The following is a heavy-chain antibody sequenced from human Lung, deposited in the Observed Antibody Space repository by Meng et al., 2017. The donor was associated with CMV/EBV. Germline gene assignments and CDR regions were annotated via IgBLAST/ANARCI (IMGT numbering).Heavy chain of an antibody. J-gene: IGHJ6*02. Sequence: GGSLRLSCAASGFTFRTYWMTWVRQVPGKGLEWVANIKQDGSEKYYVDSVKGRFTISRDNTKNSVFLQMNSLRAEDTAVYYCARDRLVTTFYYFYGMDVWGQGTXVTVSS. CDR1: GFTFRTYW. CDR2: IKQDGSEK. V-gene: IGHV3-7*01. D-gene: IGHD2-21*02. CDR3: ARDRLVTTFYYFYGMDV.